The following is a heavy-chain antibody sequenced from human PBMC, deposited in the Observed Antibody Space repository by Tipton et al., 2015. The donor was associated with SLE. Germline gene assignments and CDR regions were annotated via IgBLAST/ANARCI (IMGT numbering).Heavy chain of an antibody. CDR2: IYHSGST. CDR3: ARVSSGYSSGWYGGY. V-gene: IGHV4-39*07. D-gene: IGHD6-19*01. CDR1: GGPISSSSYY. Sequence: TLSLTCTVSGGPISSSSYYWGWIRQPPGKGLEWIGSIYHSGSTYYNPSLKSRVTISVDTSKNQFSLKLSSVTAADTAVYYCARVSSGYSSGWYGGYWGQGTLVTVSS. J-gene: IGHJ4*02.